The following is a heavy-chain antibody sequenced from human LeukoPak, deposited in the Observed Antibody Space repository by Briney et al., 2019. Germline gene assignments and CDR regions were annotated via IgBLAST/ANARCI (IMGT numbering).Heavy chain of an antibody. CDR2: ISSSSSTI. J-gene: IGHJ4*02. CDR3: ASTKSSGWPHFDY. CDR1: GFTFSSYS. V-gene: IGHV3-48*04. D-gene: IGHD6-19*01. Sequence: GGSLRLSCAASGFTFSSYSMNWVRQAPGKGLEWVSYISSSSSTIYYADSVKGRFTISRDNAKNSLYLQMNSLRAEDTAVYYCASTKSSGWPHFDYWGQGTLVTVSS.